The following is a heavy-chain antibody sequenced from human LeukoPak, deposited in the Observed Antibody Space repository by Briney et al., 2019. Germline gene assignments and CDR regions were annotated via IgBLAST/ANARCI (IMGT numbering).Heavy chain of an antibody. CDR3: ARHLPQDGSWYWFDP. D-gene: IGHD6-13*01. Sequence: GESLKISCKGSGYSFTSYWIGWVRQMPGKGLEWMGIIYPGDSDTRYSPSFQGQVTSSADKSISTAYLQWSSLKASDTAMYYCARHLPQDGSWYWFDPWGQGTLVTVSS. J-gene: IGHJ5*02. CDR2: IYPGDSDT. V-gene: IGHV5-51*01. CDR1: GYSFTSYW.